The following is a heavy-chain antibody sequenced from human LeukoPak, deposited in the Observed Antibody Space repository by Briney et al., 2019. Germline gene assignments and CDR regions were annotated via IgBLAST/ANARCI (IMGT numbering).Heavy chain of an antibody. V-gene: IGHV3-53*04. CDR2: IYSGGST. CDR1: GFTVSSNY. D-gene: IGHD2-15*01. Sequence: PGGSLRLSCAASGFTVSSNYMSWVRQAPGKGLEWVSVIYSGGSTYYADSVKGRVTISRHTSKNTLYLQMNTLRAEDTAVYYCAIDSAGHPDWGQGTLVTVSS. CDR3: AIDSAGHPD. J-gene: IGHJ4*02.